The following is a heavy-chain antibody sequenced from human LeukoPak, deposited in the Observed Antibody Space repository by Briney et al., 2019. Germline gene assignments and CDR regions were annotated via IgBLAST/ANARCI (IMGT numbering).Heavy chain of an antibody. CDR1: GVSISSYY. CDR3: ARAGRHSSSWYDY. V-gene: IGHV4-59*01. J-gene: IGHJ4*02. Sequence: PSETLSLTCTVSGVSISSYYWSWIRQPPGKGLEWIGYIYYSGSTNYNPSLKSRVTISVDTSKNQFSLKLTSVTAADTAVYYCARAGRHSSSWYDYWGQGTLVTVSS. CDR2: IYYSGST. D-gene: IGHD6-13*01.